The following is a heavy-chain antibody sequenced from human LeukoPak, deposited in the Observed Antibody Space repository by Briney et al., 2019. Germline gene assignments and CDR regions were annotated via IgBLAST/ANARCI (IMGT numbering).Heavy chain of an antibody. V-gene: IGHV3-33*08. CDR3: ARDRGSDDPIDY. CDR2: IWHDGRNK. Sequence: GGSLRLSCAASGFTFTSYSMNWVRQAPGKGLEWVAVIWHDGRNKYYADSVKGRFTVSRDNSKNTLYLQTSSLRAEDTAVYYCARDRGSDDPIDYWGQGTPVTVSS. J-gene: IGHJ4*02. CDR1: GFTFTSYS. D-gene: IGHD2-15*01.